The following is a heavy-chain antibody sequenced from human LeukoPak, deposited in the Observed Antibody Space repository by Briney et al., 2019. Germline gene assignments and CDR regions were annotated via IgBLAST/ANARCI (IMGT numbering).Heavy chain of an antibody. J-gene: IGHJ4*02. CDR2: IIPIFGTA. V-gene: IGHV1-69*13. CDR3: ARGLPPPHPNFDY. D-gene: IGHD2-21*02. Sequence: SVKVSCKASGGTFSSYAISWVRQAPGQGLEWMGGIIPIFGTANYAQKFQGRVTITADESTSTAYMELSSLRSEDTAVYYCARGLPPPHPNFDYWGQGTLVTVSS. CDR1: GGTFSSYA.